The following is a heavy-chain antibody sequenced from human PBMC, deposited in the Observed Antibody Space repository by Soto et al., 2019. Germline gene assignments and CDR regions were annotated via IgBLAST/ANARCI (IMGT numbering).Heavy chain of an antibody. V-gene: IGHV3-48*02. Sequence: GGALRLSCAASGFTFSSYSMNWVRQAPGKGLEWVSYISSSSSTIYYADSVKGRFTISRDNAKNSLYLQMNSLRDEDTAVYYCARGANQYLGMDVWGQGTTVTVSS. D-gene: IGHD2-2*01. CDR3: ARGANQYLGMDV. CDR1: GFTFSSYS. J-gene: IGHJ6*02. CDR2: ISSSSSTI.